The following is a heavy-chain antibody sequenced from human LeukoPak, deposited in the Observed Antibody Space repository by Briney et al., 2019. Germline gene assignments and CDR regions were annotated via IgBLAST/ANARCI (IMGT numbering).Heavy chain of an antibody. CDR1: GGSISSGGYY. V-gene: IGHV4-31*03. CDR3: ARHRKGTTVTTYDY. J-gene: IGHJ4*02. D-gene: IGHD4-17*01. Sequence: SETLSLTCTVSGGSISSGGYYWSWIRQHPGKGLEWSGYIYYSGSTYYNPSLKSRVTISVDTSKNQFSLKLSSVTAADTAVYYCARHRKGTTVTTYDYWGQGTLVTVSS. CDR2: IYYSGST.